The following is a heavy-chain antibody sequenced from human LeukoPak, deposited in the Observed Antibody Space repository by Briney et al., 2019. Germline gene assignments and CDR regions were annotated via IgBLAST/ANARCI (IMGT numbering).Heavy chain of an antibody. V-gene: IGHV3-7*03. CDR3: ASLMVRGVIWIDF. CDR1: GFTSSSYS. D-gene: IGHD3-10*01. J-gene: IGHJ4*02. Sequence: PGGSLRLSCAASGFTSSSYSMSWVRQAPGKGLEWVANIKQDGSEKYYVDSVKGRFTISRDNAKNSLYLQMNSLRVEDTAVYYCASLMVRGVIWIDFWGQGTLVTVSS. CDR2: IKQDGSEK.